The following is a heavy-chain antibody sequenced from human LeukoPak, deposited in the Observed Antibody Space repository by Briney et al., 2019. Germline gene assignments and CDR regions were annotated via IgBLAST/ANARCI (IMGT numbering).Heavy chain of an antibody. J-gene: IGHJ3*02. CDR1: GGSISSSSYY. V-gene: IGHV4-39*07. Sequence: SETLSLTCTVSGGSISSSSYYWGWIRQPPGKGLEWIGSIYYSGSTYYNPSLKSRVTISVDTSKNQFSLKLSSVTAADTAVYYCARDASRGYDILTGYYGGSWSAFDIWGQGTMVTVSS. D-gene: IGHD3-9*01. CDR3: ARDASRGYDILTGYYGGSWSAFDI. CDR2: IYYSGST.